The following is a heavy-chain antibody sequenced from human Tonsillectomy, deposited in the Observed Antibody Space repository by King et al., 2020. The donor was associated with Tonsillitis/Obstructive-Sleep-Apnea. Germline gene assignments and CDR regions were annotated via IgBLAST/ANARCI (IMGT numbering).Heavy chain of an antibody. D-gene: IGHD2-2*01. J-gene: IGHJ6*03. CDR3: AREKALVPDPHYYMDV. V-gene: IGHV4-34*01. Sequence: VQLQQWGAGLLKPSETLSLTCAVYGGSFSGYYWSWIRQPPGKGLEWIGEINNRGGTNYNPSLTSRVTISVDTSKNQFSLKLSSLTAADTAVYYCAREKALVPDPHYYMDVWGKGTTVTVSS. CDR2: INNRGGT. CDR1: GGSFSGYY.